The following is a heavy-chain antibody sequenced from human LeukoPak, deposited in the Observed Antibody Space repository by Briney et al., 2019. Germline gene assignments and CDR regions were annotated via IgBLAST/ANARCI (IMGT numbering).Heavy chain of an antibody. V-gene: IGHV3-48*01. CDR2: ISSSSSTI. CDR3: AKGTMVRGVIITLFDY. D-gene: IGHD3-10*01. CDR1: GFSFPSHT. J-gene: IGHJ4*02. Sequence: PGGSLRLSCAASGFSFPSHTLNWVRQAPGKGLEWVSYISSSSSTIYYADFVRGRFTISRDNAKNSLYLQMDNLRAGDTAVYYCAKGTMVRGVIITLFDYWGQGTLVTVSS.